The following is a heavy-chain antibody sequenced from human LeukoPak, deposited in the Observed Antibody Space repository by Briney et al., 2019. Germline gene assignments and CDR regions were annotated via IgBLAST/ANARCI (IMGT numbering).Heavy chain of an antibody. CDR3: AKGLRYFDLPALNWFDP. Sequence: GGSLRLSCAASGIIVSGRYMSWVRQAPGKGLEWVSAISGSGGSTYYADSVKGRFTISRDNSKNTLYLQMNSLRAEDTAVYYCAKGLRYFDLPALNWFDPWGQGTLVTVSS. J-gene: IGHJ5*02. V-gene: IGHV3-23*01. D-gene: IGHD3-9*01. CDR2: ISGSGGST. CDR1: GIIVSGRY.